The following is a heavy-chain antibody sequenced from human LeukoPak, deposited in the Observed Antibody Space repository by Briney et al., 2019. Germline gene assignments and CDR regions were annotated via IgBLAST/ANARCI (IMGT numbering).Heavy chain of an antibody. CDR2: IYTSGST. D-gene: IGHD4-17*01. Sequence: SQTLSLTCTVSGGSFSSGSYYWSWIRQPAGKGLEWIGRIYTSGSTNYNPSLKSRVTMSVDASKNQFSLKLSSVTAADTAVYYCARDRDYGDYGWYFDLWGRGTLVTVSS. CDR1: GGSFSSGSYY. V-gene: IGHV4-61*02. CDR3: ARDRDYGDYGWYFDL. J-gene: IGHJ2*01.